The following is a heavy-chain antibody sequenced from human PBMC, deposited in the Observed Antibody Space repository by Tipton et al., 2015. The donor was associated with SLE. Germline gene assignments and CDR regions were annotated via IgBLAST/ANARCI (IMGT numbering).Heavy chain of an antibody. J-gene: IGHJ5*02. CDR1: GFTFSSYG. Sequence: SLRLSCATSGFTFSSYGMHWVRQAPGKGLEWVAFIRYDGNHKSYTDSVKGRFTISRDNSKNTLSLQMNSLRAEDTAVYYCARHATWGQGTLVTVSS. D-gene: IGHD2-2*01. CDR3: ARHAT. V-gene: IGHV3-33*01. CDR2: IRYDGNHK.